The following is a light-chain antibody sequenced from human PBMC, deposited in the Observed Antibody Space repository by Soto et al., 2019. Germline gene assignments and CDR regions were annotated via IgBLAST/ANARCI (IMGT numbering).Light chain of an antibody. CDR1: QSVSSSY. CDR3: QQYGSSPLVT. Sequence: EIVLTQSPGTLSLSPGESATLSCRASQSVSSSYLAWYQQKPGQAPRLLIYGASSRATGIPDRFSGSGSGTDFTLTISRLEPEDFAVYYCQQYGSSPLVTFGQGTRLEI. V-gene: IGKV3-20*01. CDR2: GAS. J-gene: IGKJ5*01.